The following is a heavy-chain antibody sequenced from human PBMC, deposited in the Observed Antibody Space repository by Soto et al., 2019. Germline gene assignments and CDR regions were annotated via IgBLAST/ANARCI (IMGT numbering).Heavy chain of an antibody. CDR2: IWYDGSNK. CDR3: ARDNPHTAIDY. Sequence: GGSLRLSCAASGFTFSSYGMHWVRQAPGKGLEWVAVIWYDGSNKYYADSVKGRFTISRDNSKNTLYLQMNSLRAEDTAVYYCARDNPHTAIDYWGQGTLVTVSS. CDR1: GFTFSSYG. V-gene: IGHV3-33*01. D-gene: IGHD5-18*01. J-gene: IGHJ4*02.